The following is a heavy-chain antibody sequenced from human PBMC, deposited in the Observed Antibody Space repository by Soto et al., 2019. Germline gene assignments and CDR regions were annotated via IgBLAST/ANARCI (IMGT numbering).Heavy chain of an antibody. V-gene: IGHV3-21*01. CDR2: ISSSSSYI. CDR1: GFTFSSYS. CDR3: ATRSFGMDV. Sequence: GGCLRLSCAASGFTFSSYSMNWVCQAPGKGLEWVSSISSSSSYIYYADTVKGRFNISRDNAKNSLYLQMNSLRAEDTAVYYCATRSFGMDVWGQGTTVTVSS. J-gene: IGHJ6*02.